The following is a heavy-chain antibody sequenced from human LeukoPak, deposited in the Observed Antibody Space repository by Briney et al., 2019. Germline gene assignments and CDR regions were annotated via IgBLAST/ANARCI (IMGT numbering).Heavy chain of an antibody. Sequence: SETLSLTCTVSGASISGYFWSWIRQPPGKGLEWIGYISSSGNTNYNPSLKSRVTISVDTSKNRFSLKLSSVTAADTAVYYCAKADYGELWLLDYWGQGTLVTVSS. CDR2: ISSSGNT. CDR3: AKADYGELWLLDY. J-gene: IGHJ4*02. CDR1: GASISGYF. D-gene: IGHD5-18*01. V-gene: IGHV4-59*01.